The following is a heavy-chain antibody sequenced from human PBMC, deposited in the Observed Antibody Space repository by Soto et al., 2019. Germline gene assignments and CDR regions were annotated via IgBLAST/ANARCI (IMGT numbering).Heavy chain of an antibody. J-gene: IGHJ4*02. Sequence: ASVKVSCKASGYTFTSYYMHWVRQAPGQGLEWMGIINPSGGSTTYAQKFQGRVTMTRDTSTSTVYMELSSLRSEDTAVYYCARDGGYCSSTSCYKTYYFDYWGQGTLVTVSS. CDR1: GYTFTSYY. V-gene: IGHV1-46*03. CDR3: ARDGGYCSSTSCYKTYYFDY. D-gene: IGHD2-2*01. CDR2: INPSGGST.